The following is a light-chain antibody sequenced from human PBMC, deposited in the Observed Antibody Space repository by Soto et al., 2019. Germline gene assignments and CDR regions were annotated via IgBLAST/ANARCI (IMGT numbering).Light chain of an antibody. CDR3: LQYNSYPFT. J-gene: IGKJ5*01. CDR1: QGINNW. Sequence: DSQMTQSPSSVSASVGDRRTITCRASQGINNWLAWYQQKPGKAPELLIYAVSYLQSGVPSRFSGSGSGTDFTLTISSLQPEDFATYYCLQYNSYPFTFGQGTRLEIK. CDR2: AVS. V-gene: IGKV1-12*01.